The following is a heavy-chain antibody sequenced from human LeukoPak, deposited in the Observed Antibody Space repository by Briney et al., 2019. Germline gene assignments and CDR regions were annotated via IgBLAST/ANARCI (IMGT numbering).Heavy chain of an antibody. CDR2: INPNSGGT. CDR1: GYTFTGYY. J-gene: IGHJ6*03. CDR3: ARFAPAATYYYYYYMDV. V-gene: IGHV1-2*02. D-gene: IGHD2-2*01. Sequence: ASVKVSCKASGYTFTGYYMHWVRQAPGQGLEWMGWINPNSGGTNYAQKFQGRVTMTRDTSISTAYMELSRLRSDDTAVYYCARFAPAATYYYYYYMDVRGKGTTVTVSS.